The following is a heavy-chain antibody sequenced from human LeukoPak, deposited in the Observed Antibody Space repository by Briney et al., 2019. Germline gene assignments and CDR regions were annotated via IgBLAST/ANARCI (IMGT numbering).Heavy chain of an antibody. CDR2: IIPIFGTA. Sequence: SVKVSCKASGGTFSSYAISWVRQAPGQGLEWMGGIIPIFGTANYAQKFQGRVTITADESTSTAYMELSSLRSEDTAVYYCASIRDMVRGVITHDYWGQGTLVTVSS. J-gene: IGHJ4*02. CDR3: ASIRDMVRGVITHDY. CDR1: GGTFSSYA. D-gene: IGHD3-10*01. V-gene: IGHV1-69*13.